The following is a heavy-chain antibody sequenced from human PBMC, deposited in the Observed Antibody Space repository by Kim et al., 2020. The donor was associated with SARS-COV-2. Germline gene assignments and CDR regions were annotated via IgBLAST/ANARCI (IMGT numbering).Heavy chain of an antibody. CDR3: ATDHDFSSWIDY. Sequence: GGSLRLSCAASGFTFSSYGMHWVRQAPGKGLEWVAVISSDGSKKYYVDSVKGRFTISRDNSKNTLYLQMNSLRGEDTAVDYCATDHDFSSWIDYWGQGTL. D-gene: IGHD6-13*01. CDR1: GFTFSSYG. CDR2: ISSDGSKK. J-gene: IGHJ4*02. V-gene: IGHV3-30*03.